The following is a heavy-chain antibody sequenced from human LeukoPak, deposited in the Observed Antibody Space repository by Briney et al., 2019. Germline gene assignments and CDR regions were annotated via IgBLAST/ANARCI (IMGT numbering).Heavy chain of an antibody. V-gene: IGHV1-2*06. CDR1: GYTFTGYY. Sequence: GASVNVSCKASGYTFTGYYMHWVRQAAGQGLDWMGRINPNSGGTNYAQTFKGRVTMTRDTSISTAYMELSRLRSDDTAVYYGARESGSSGYYYGEFDYWGQGTLVTVSS. CDR2: INPNSGGT. CDR3: ARESGSSGYYYGEFDY. D-gene: IGHD3-22*01. J-gene: IGHJ4*02.